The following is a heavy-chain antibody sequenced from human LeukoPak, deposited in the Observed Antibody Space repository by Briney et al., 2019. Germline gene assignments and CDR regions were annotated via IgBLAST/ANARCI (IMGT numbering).Heavy chain of an antibody. CDR3: AKGTTYYDILTGYGYPYYFDY. V-gene: IGHV3-23*01. CDR1: GFAFSKYA. D-gene: IGHD3-9*01. J-gene: IGHJ4*02. CDR2: ISGSGGSK. Sequence: PGGSLRLSCAASGFAFSKYAMSWVRQAQGKGLEWVSAISGSGGSKYYADSVKGRFTISRDNSKNTLYVQMNSLRAEDTATYYCAKGTTYYDILTGYGYPYYFDYWGQGTLVTVSS.